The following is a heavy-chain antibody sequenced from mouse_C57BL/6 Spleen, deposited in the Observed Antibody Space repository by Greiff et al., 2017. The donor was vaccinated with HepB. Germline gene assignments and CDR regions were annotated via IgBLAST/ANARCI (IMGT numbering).Heavy chain of an antibody. J-gene: IGHJ1*03. V-gene: IGHV1-9*01. D-gene: IGHD1-1*01. CDR2: ILPGSGST. Sequence: VQLQQSGAELMKPGASVKLSCKATGYTFTGYWIEWVKQRPGHGLEWIGEILPGSGSTNYNAKFKGKATFTADTSSNTAYMQLSSLTTEDSAIYYCASPLYYGSSHWYFDVWGTGTTVTVSS. CDR1: GYTFTGYW. CDR3: ASPLYYGSSHWYFDV.